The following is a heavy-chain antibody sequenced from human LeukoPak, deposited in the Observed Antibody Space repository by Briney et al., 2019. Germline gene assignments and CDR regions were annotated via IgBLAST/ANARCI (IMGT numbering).Heavy chain of an antibody. V-gene: IGHV1-18*01. J-gene: IGHJ4*02. Sequence: ASVKVSCKASGGTFSSYAISWVRQAPGQGLEWMGWISAYNGNTNYAQKLQGRVTMTTDTSTSTAYMELRSLRSDDTAVYYCARDDDSSGQIDYWGQGTLVTVSS. D-gene: IGHD3-22*01. CDR3: ARDDDSSGQIDY. CDR2: ISAYNGNT. CDR1: GGTFSSYA.